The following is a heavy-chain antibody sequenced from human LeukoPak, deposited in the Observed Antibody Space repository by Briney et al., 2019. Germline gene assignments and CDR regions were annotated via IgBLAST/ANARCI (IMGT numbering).Heavy chain of an antibody. CDR1: GGSLSGYY. CDR2: INYSGST. Sequence: PSETLSLTCAVYGGSLSGYYWTWIRQPPGKGLEWIGGINYSGSTNYNPSLNSRVTLSVDTSELQLSLKLSSVTAADTAVYYCARRTAARGWFDPWGQGTLVTVSS. J-gene: IGHJ5*02. D-gene: IGHD3-10*01. V-gene: IGHV4-34*01. CDR3: ARRTAARGWFDP.